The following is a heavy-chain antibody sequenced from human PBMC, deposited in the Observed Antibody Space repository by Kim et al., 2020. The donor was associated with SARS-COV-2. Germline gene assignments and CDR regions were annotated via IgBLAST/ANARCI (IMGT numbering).Heavy chain of an antibody. CDR1: GYTLTELS. CDR2: FDPEDGET. Sequence: ASVKVSCKVSGYTLTELSMHWVRQAPGKGLEWMGGFDPEDGETIYAQKFQGRVTMTKDTSTDTAYMELSSLRSEDTAVYYCATSPVLRSLEWLYYRTRTNYYYFGMDVWGQGTTVTVSS. D-gene: IGHD3-3*01. CDR3: ATSPVLRSLEWLYYRTRTNYYYFGMDV. J-gene: IGHJ6*02. V-gene: IGHV1-24*01.